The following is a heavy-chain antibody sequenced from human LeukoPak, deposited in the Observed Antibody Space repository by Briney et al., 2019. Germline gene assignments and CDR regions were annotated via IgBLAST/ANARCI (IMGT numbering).Heavy chain of an antibody. CDR1: GGSISSYY. V-gene: IGHV4-59*01. J-gene: IGHJ6*03. Sequence: SETLSLTCTVSGGSISSYYWSWIRQPPGKGLEWIGYIYYSGSTNYNPSLKSRVTISVDTSKNQFSLKLSSVTAADTAVYYCARAAAADPYYYYHYMDVWGKGTTVTISS. D-gene: IGHD6-13*01. CDR3: ARAAAADPYYYYHYMDV. CDR2: IYYSGST.